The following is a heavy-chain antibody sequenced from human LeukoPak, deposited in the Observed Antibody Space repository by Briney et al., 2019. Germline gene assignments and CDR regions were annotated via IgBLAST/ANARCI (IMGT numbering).Heavy chain of an antibody. CDR2: TYYKSKWYN. V-gene: IGHV6-1*01. Sequence: SQTLSLTCAISGDSVSSNSAAWNWIRQPPSRGLEWLGRTYYKSKWYNNYAVSVKSRISINPDTSKNQFSLQLNSVTPEDTAVYFCARARDYGDISFDYWGQGTLVTVSS. CDR1: GDSVSSNSAA. CDR3: ARARDYGDISFDY. D-gene: IGHD4-17*01. J-gene: IGHJ4*02.